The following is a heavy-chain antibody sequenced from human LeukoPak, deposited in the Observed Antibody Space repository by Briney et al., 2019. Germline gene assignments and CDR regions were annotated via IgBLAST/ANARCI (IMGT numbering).Heavy chain of an antibody. Sequence: SETLSLTCTVSGGSISSGSYYWGWIRQPPGKGLEWIGSIYYSGSTYYNPSLKSRVTISVDTSKNQFSLKLSSVTAADTAVYYCARHGGQYYYDSSGYYRWFDPWGQGTLVTVSS. CDR3: ARHGGQYYYDSSGYYRWFDP. D-gene: IGHD3-22*01. CDR2: IYYSGST. V-gene: IGHV4-39*01. CDR1: GGSISSGSYY. J-gene: IGHJ5*02.